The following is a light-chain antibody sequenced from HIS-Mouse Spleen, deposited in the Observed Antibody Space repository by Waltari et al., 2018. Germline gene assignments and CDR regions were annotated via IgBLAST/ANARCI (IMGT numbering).Light chain of an antibody. CDR1: SSNIGSNT. Sequence: QSVLTQPPSASGTPGQRVTISCSGSSSNIGSNTVNWYQQLPGTAPKLPNYSNKQRPSGVPDRFSGSKSGTSASLAISGLQSEDEADYYCAAWDDSLNGVVFGGGTKLTVL. V-gene: IGLV1-44*01. CDR3: AAWDDSLNGVV. J-gene: IGLJ2*01. CDR2: SNK.